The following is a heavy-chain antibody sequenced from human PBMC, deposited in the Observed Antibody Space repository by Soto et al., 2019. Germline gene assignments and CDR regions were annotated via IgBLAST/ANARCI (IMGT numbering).Heavy chain of an antibody. Sequence: SETLSLTCAVYGGSFSGYYWSWIRQPPGKGLEWIGEINHSGSTNYNPSLKSRVTISVDTSKNQFSLKLSSVTAADTAVYYCARGMMGSSSPYYMDVWGKGTTVTVSS. J-gene: IGHJ6*03. D-gene: IGHD6-6*01. CDR2: INHSGST. V-gene: IGHV4-34*01. CDR1: GGSFSGYY. CDR3: ARGMMGSSSPYYMDV.